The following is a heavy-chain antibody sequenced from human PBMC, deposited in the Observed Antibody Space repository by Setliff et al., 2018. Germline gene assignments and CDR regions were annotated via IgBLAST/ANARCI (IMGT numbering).Heavy chain of an antibody. CDR2: TTNYNGKT. Sequence: VKVSCKASGYTLTNYYMHWVRQAPGQGLEWMGWTTNYNGKTDYAQKFQDRVILTTDTSTNTAYMELRNLRPDDKAIYYCATRTPVTFSGVVTTVWGQGSLVTVSS. V-gene: IGHV1-18*04. CDR1: GYTLTNYY. CDR3: ATRTPVTFSGVVTTV. J-gene: IGHJ4*02. D-gene: IGHD3-3*01.